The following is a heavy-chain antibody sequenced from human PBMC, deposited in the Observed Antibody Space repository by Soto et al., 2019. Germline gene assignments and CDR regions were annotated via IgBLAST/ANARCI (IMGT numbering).Heavy chain of an antibody. Sequence: GGSLRLSCAASGFTFSSYAMSWVRQAPGKGLEWVSAISGSGGSTYYADSVKGRFTISRDNSKNTLYLQMNSLRAEDTAVYYGAKNPRDRISVFGVVNTWTLDYWGQGTLVTVSS. D-gene: IGHD3-3*01. CDR2: ISGSGGST. V-gene: IGHV3-23*01. CDR3: AKNPRDRISVFGVVNTWTLDY. CDR1: GFTFSSYA. J-gene: IGHJ4*02.